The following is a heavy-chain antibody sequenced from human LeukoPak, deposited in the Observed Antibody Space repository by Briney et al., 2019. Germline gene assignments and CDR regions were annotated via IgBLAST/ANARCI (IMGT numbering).Heavy chain of an antibody. Sequence: GGSLRLSCAASGFIFNNYGLVWVRQAPGKGLEWVSAISNDGGGTTYADFVKGRFSVSRDNSKNTLFLQMNSLRAEDTAIYYCAGHTELDYWGQGTLVTVSS. V-gene: IGHV3-23*01. J-gene: IGHJ4*02. CDR3: AGHTELDY. CDR1: GFIFNNYG. D-gene: IGHD1-26*01. CDR2: ISNDGGGT.